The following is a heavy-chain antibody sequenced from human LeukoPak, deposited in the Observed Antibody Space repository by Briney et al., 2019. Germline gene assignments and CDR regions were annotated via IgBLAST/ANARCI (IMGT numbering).Heavy chain of an antibody. V-gene: IGHV4-59*11. CDR3: ARVNSGGYYNWLDP. D-gene: IGHD1-26*01. CDR1: GGSISSHY. CDR2: SYNSGST. Sequence: SETLSLTCTVPGGSISSHYWSWIRQPPGKGLEWIGYSYNSGSTNYNPSLKSRVTISVDTSKNQFSLKLSSVTAADTAVYYCARVNSGGYYNWLDPWGQGTLVTVSS. J-gene: IGHJ5*02.